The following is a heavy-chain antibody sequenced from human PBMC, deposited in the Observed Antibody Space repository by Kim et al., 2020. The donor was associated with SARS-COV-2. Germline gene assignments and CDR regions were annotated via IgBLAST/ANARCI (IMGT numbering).Heavy chain of an antibody. J-gene: IGHJ4*02. V-gene: IGHV4-39*01. CDR3: AGHHGAAAGPHFDY. D-gene: IGHD6-13*01. Sequence: NPSLNSRVPISVDTSKNQFSLKLSSVTAADTAVYYWAGHHGAAAGPHFDYWGQGTLVTVSS.